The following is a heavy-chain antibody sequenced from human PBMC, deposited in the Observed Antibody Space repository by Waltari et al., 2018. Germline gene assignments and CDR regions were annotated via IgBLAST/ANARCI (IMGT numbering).Heavy chain of an antibody. CDR3: ARGRGIVGATPFDY. D-gene: IGHD1-26*01. CDR1: GFTFSSYG. J-gene: IGHJ4*02. V-gene: IGHV3-33*08. Sequence: QVQLVESGGGVVQPGRSLRLSCAASGFTFSSYGMHWVRQTPGKGLEWVAVIWYDGSNKYYADSVKGRFTISRDNAKNSLYLQMNSLRAEDTAVYYCARGRGIVGATPFDYWGQGTLVTVSS. CDR2: IWYDGSNK.